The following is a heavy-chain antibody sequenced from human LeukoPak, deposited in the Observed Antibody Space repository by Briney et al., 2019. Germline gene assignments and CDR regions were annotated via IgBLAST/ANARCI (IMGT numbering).Heavy chain of an antibody. CDR2: IIPIFGTA. CDR3: ARDHHDVLTGYYSNYYNYYYMDV. Sequence: ASVKVSCKASGGTFSSYAISWVRQAPGQGLEWMGRIIPIFGTANYAQKFQGGVTITTDESTSTAYMELSSLRSEDTAVYYCARDHHDVLTGYYSNYYNYYYMDVWGKGTTVTVSS. D-gene: IGHD3-9*01. J-gene: IGHJ6*03. CDR1: GGTFSSYA. V-gene: IGHV1-69*05.